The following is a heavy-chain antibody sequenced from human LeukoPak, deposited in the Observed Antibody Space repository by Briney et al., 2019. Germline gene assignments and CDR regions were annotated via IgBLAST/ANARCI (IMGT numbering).Heavy chain of an antibody. D-gene: IGHD6-13*01. CDR1: GGSISSTRYY. Sequence: SETLSLTCTVSGGSISSTRYYWGWIRQPPGKGLEWIGSIYYSGSTYYNPSLKSRVTMSVDRSKNQFSLKLSSVTAADTAVYYCASFSDRIAAADGSTRNWFDPWGQGTLVTVSS. J-gene: IGHJ5*02. V-gene: IGHV4-39*01. CDR2: IYYSGST. CDR3: ASFSDRIAAADGSTRNWFDP.